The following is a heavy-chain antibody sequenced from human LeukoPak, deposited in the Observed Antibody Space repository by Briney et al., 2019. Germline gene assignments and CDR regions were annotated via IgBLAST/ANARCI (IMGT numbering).Heavy chain of an antibody. Sequence: GGSLRLSCAASGYTFTSYYMHWVRQAPGQGLEWMGIINPSGGSTSYAQKFQGRVTMTRDTSTSTVYMELSSLRSEDTAVYYCASYSGYDWNYWGQGTLVTVSS. CDR1: GYTFTSYY. J-gene: IGHJ4*02. D-gene: IGHD5-12*01. CDR3: ASYSGYDWNY. V-gene: IGHV1-46*01. CDR2: INPSGGST.